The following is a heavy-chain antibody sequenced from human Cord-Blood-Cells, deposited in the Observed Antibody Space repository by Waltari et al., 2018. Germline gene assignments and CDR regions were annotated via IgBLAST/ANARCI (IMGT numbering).Heavy chain of an antibody. D-gene: IGHD5-12*01. Sequence: QVQLVESGGGVVQPGRSLRLSCAASGLTFSSYGMHWVRQAPGKGLEWVAVRWYDGSNKYYADSLKGRFTIARDKSKNTLYLQFNGLSSEDTAVYDWAADYVGHSGYDFWTSDYVYGVDVWGQGTTVTVSS. J-gene: IGHJ6*02. CDR2: RWYDGSNK. CDR1: GLTFSSYG. CDR3: AADYVGHSGYDFWTSDYVYGVDV. V-gene: IGHV3-33*01.